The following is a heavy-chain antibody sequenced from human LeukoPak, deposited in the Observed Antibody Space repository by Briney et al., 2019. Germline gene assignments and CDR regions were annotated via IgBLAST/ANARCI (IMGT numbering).Heavy chain of an antibody. J-gene: IGHJ4*02. Sequence: PGGSLRLSCAASAFTFSTYAMSWVRQAPGRGVEWVSAISGSGGSTYYADSVKGRFTISRENSKNTLYLKMNRLRAEDTALYCGAKMLIYGSFQRRAYFDYWVQGTLVTVSS. CDR1: AFTFSTYA. CDR3: AKMLIYGSFQRRAYFDY. CDR2: ISGSGGST. D-gene: IGHD6-19*01. V-gene: IGHV3-23*01.